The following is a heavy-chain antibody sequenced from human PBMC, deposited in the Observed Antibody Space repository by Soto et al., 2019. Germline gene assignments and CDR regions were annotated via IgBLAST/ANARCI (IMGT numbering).Heavy chain of an antibody. D-gene: IGHD2-2*01. Sequence: SVKVSCKASGCTFTGYYMHWVRQAPGQGLEWMGWINPNSGGTNYAQKFQGWVTMTRDTSISTAYMELSRLRSDDTAVYYCARTLVVPAAGTAPGYYYYGMDVWGQGTTVTVSS. J-gene: IGHJ6*02. V-gene: IGHV1-2*04. CDR2: INPNSGGT. CDR3: ARTLVVPAAGTAPGYYYYGMDV. CDR1: GCTFTGYY.